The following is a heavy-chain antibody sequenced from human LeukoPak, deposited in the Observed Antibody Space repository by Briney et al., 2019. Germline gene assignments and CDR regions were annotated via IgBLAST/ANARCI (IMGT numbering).Heavy chain of an antibody. Sequence: GWALRLSCVASGCTFSSYAMRWVRQAPGKGLEGVSAISGSGGMTYFADSVKGRLTISRDNSKNPLYPHMSSLRAEDTAVYYCARDGVSTNDWQPDYWGQGTLVTVSS. CDR3: ARDGVSTNDWQPDY. V-gene: IGHV3-23*01. CDR2: ISGSGGMT. D-gene: IGHD5/OR15-5a*01. J-gene: IGHJ4*02. CDR1: GCTFSSYA.